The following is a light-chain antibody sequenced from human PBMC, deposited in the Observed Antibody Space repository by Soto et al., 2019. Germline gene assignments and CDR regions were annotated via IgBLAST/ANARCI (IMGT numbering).Light chain of an antibody. Sequence: EIVLAQSPGTLSLSPGERATLSCRASQSVTNSFLAWYQQKPGQAPRLLSSYPSSRATGIPDRFSGSGSGTDFTLTISRLEPEDFAVYFCQQYDYSITFGQGTRLEI. V-gene: IGKV3-20*01. CDR2: YPS. J-gene: IGKJ5*01. CDR1: QSVTNSF. CDR3: QQYDYSIT.